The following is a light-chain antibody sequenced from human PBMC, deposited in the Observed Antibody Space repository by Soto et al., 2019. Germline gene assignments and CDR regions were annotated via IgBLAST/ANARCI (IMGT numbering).Light chain of an antibody. CDR3: QSYDSRLSVVV. Sequence: QSVLTQPSSVSGAPGQTVTISCTGSSSNIGAEYDVHWYQQIPGGAPKLLIYESSDRLSGVTDRFSGSKSGASASLAITGLQAEDEANYYGQSYDSRLSVVVFGGGTKLTVL. J-gene: IGLJ2*01. V-gene: IGLV1-40*01. CDR2: ESS. CDR1: SSNIGAEYD.